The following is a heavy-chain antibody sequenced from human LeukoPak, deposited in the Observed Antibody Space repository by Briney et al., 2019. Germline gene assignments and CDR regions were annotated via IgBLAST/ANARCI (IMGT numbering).Heavy chain of an antibody. V-gene: IGHV3-23*01. CDR3: ARDLDRSYFDY. D-gene: IGHD3-22*01. Sequence: GGSLRLPCAASGFTVSAYAMAWVRQAPGKGLEWVSTIYDDNTYYADSVKGRFAISTDNSKNTLYLQMNSLRVEDTAVYFCARDLDRSYFDYWGQGTLVTVSS. CDR1: GFTVSAYA. J-gene: IGHJ4*02. CDR2: IYDDNT.